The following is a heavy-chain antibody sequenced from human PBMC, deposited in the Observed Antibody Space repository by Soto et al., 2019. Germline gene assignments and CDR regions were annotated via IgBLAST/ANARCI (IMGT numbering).Heavy chain of an antibody. J-gene: IGHJ6*02. CDR2: IGTAGDT. D-gene: IGHD2-15*01. Sequence: GGSLRLSCAASGFTFSSYDMHWVRQATGKGLEWVSAIGTAGDTYYPGSVKGRFTISRENAKNSLYLQMNSLKTEDTAVYYCTTDTKVVVAAISRYGMDVWGQGTTVTVSS. CDR1: GFTFSSYD. CDR3: TTDTKVVVAAISRYGMDV. V-gene: IGHV3-13*01.